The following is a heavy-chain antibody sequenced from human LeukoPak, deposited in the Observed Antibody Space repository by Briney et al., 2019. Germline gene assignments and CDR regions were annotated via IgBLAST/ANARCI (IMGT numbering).Heavy chain of an antibody. J-gene: IGHJ4*02. CDR2: ISSRGDDT. V-gene: IGHV3-23*01. CDR1: GFTFSTLA. Sequence: PGGSLRLSCTASGFTFSTLAMSWVRQAPGKGLEWVSSISSRGDDTSYADSVKGRFTISRDNSKNTLYLQMNSLRAEDTAVYYCAKDPLNAITIFGVPYWGQGTLVTVSS. D-gene: IGHD3-3*01. CDR3: AKDPLNAITIFGVPY.